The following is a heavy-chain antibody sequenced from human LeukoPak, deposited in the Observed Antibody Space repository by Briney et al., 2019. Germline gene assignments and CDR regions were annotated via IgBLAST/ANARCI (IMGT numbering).Heavy chain of an antibody. Sequence: GGSLRLSCAASGFIFRSYGMNWVRQAPGKGLEWVSYISSSGSTIYYADSVKGRFTLSRDNAKNSLYLQMNSLRAEDTAVYYCARTGGSYPYYFEYWGQGTLVTVSS. V-gene: IGHV3-48*03. CDR2: ISSSGSTI. D-gene: IGHD1-26*01. CDR1: GFIFRSYG. J-gene: IGHJ4*02. CDR3: ARTGGSYPYYFEY.